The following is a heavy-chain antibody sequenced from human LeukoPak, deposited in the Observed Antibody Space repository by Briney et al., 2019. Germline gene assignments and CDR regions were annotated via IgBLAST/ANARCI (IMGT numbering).Heavy chain of an antibody. CDR1: GDSVSSNSAA. CDR3: ARDSGRVVMAAAGSGGYDY. D-gene: IGHD6-13*01. V-gene: IGHV6-1*01. CDR2: TYYRSKWYN. Sequence: SQTLSLTCANSGDSVSSNSAAWNWIRQSPSRGLEWLGRTYYRSKWYNDYAVSVKSRITINPDTSKNQFSLQLNSVTPEDTAVYYCARDSGRVVMAAAGSGGYDYWGQGTLVTVSS. J-gene: IGHJ4*02.